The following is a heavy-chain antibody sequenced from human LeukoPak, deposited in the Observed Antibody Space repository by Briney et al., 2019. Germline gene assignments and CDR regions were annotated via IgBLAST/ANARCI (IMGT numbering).Heavy chain of an antibody. D-gene: IGHD3-3*01. CDR2: ISAYNGNT. CDR3: ARVNDFWSGYPLGY. V-gene: IGHV1-18*01. Sequence: ASVKVSCKASGYTFTSYGISWVRQAPGQGLEWMGWISAYNGNTNYAQKLQGRVTMTTDTSTSTAYMELRSLRSDDTAVYYCARVNDFWSGYPLGYSGQRTPVTVSS. CDR1: GYTFTSYG. J-gene: IGHJ4*02.